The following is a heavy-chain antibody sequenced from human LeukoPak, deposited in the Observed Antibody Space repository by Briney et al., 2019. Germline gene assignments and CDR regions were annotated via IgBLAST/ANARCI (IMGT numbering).Heavy chain of an antibody. CDR1: GFSFSTYA. CDR3: AKALYGDYGRSHY. D-gene: IGHD4-17*01. CDR2: VGDGGRDT. Sequence: PGGSLRLSCAASGFSFSTYAMSWVRQAPGKGLDWVSTVGDGGRDTHYADSVKGRFTISRDDSNNTLYLQMNSLRADDTAVYYCAKALYGDYGRSHYWGQGALVTVSS. J-gene: IGHJ4*02. V-gene: IGHV3-23*01.